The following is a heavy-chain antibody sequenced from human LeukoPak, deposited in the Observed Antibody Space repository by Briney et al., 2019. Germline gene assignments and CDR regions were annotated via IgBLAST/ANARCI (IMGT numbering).Heavy chain of an antibody. CDR2: MYYSGSI. D-gene: IGHD6-13*01. CDR1: GGSVSSDHYY. CDR3: ARDQVPAAGTGGVGY. V-gene: IGHV4-61*01. Sequence: KSSETLSLTCTVSGGSVSSDHYYWNWIRQPPGKGLEWIGYMYYSGSITYNPSLKSRVTISVDTSKNQFSLKLTSVTAADTAVYYCARDQVPAAGTGGVGYWGQGTLVTVSS. J-gene: IGHJ4*02.